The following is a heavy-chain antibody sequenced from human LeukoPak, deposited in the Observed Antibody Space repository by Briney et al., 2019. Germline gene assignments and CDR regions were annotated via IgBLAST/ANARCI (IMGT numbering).Heavy chain of an antibody. Sequence: KPSETLSLTCIVSGGSTSNTSYYWGWIRQPPGKGLEWIGSIYYSGSTYYNPSLKSRVTISVDTSKNQFSLKLSSVTAADTAVYYYASHSSYVSPFRSWGRGPLVTVSP. CDR1: GGSTSNTSYY. J-gene: IGHJ5*02. V-gene: IGHV4-39*01. CDR3: ASHSSYVSPFRS. D-gene: IGHD3-10*02. CDR2: IYYSGST.